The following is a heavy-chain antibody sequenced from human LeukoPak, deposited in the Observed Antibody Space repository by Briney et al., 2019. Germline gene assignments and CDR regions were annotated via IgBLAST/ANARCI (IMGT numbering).Heavy chain of an antibody. CDR1: GGSISSYY. CDR2: IYYSGST. V-gene: IGHV4-59*01. D-gene: IGHD3-3*01. J-gene: IGHJ4*02. CDR3: AGGEAITIFGVVPFDY. Sequence: SETLSLTCTVSGGSISSYYWSWIRQPPGKGLEWIGYIYYSGSTNYNPSLKSRVTISVDTSKNQFSLKLSSVIAADTAVYYCAGGEAITIFGVVPFDYWGQGTLVTVSS.